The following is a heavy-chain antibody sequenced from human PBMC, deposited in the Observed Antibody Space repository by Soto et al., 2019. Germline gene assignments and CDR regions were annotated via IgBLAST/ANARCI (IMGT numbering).Heavy chain of an antibody. D-gene: IGHD3-22*01. V-gene: IGHV3-30*09. CDR2: ISYDGSDK. Sequence: VQLVESGGGEVQPGRSLRLSCAASGFTYTDFALHWVRQAPGKGLEWVAIISYDGSDKYYADSVMGRFAISGDNPKNTLYLEMNSLRPEDTAVYFCARRAWDSYYAIDVWGQGTTVTVFS. CDR3: ARRAWDSYYAIDV. CDR1: GFTYTDFA. J-gene: IGHJ6*02.